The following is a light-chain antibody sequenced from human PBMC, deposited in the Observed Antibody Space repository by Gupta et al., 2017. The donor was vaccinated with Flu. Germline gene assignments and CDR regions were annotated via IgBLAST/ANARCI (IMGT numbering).Light chain of an antibody. J-gene: IGKJ1*01. CDR3: QQYNNWPTT. CDR2: GAS. CDR1: QNVDSY. Sequence: PVTLSVSPGEGATLSCRASQNVDSYLAWYQQKPGQAPRLLIHGASTRATGVPARFSGSGSGTEFTLTISSLQSEDFAFYYCQQYNNWPTTFGQGTKVEIK. V-gene: IGKV3-15*01.